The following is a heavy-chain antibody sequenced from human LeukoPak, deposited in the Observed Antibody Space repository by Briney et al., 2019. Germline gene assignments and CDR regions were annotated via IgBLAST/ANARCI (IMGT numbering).Heavy chain of an antibody. CDR2: MDTNSDNT. CDR1: GYNFICYD. Sequence: AAVRVSFKASGYNFICYDIHWVRQATGQGREWVGWMDTNSDNTVYAEKFQGRVTMTRDTSISTAYMELRGLRSEDTAVYYCMSTSNWGSVIFDYWGQGALVTVSS. V-gene: IGHV1-8*01. J-gene: IGHJ4*02. D-gene: IGHD7-27*01. CDR3: MSTSNWGSVIFDY.